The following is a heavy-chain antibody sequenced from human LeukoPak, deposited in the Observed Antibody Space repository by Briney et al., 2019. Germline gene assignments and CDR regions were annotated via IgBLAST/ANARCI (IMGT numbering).Heavy chain of an antibody. D-gene: IGHD6-19*01. CDR2: ISGSGGST. CDR1: GFTFSSYA. J-gene: IGHJ4*02. Sequence: GGSLRLSCAASGFTFSSYAMSWVRQAPGKGLEWVAAISGSGGSTYYADSVKGRFTISRDNSKNTLYLQMNSLRAEDTAVYYCAKGLSSGWVGNFDYWGQGALVTVSS. CDR3: AKGLSSGWVGNFDY. V-gene: IGHV3-23*01.